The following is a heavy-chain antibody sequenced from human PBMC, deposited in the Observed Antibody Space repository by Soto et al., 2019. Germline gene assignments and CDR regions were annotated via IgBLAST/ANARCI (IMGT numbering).Heavy chain of an antibody. CDR1: GYSISGIYY. D-gene: IGHD1-26*01. CDR2: IYHDGST. Sequence: TLSLTCAVSGYSISGIYYWGWVRQPPGKGLEWIGTIYHDGSTYYNPSLKSRVTISVDTSKNQFSLKLSSLTAADTAVYYCARASPGIVGGAYFDYWGQGTLVTVSS. V-gene: IGHV4-38-2*01. CDR3: ARASPGIVGGAYFDY. J-gene: IGHJ4*02.